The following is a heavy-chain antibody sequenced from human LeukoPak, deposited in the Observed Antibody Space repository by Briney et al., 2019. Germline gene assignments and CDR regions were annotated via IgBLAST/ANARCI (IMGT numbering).Heavy chain of an antibody. CDR3: ARVGGGYSYGPFDY. J-gene: IGHJ4*02. Sequence: KASETLSLTCTVSGGSTSNYYWSWIRQPPGKGLEWIGYIYYSVRTNYNPSLKSPVTISVDTSKNQFSLKLSSVTAADTAVYYCARVGGGYSYGPFDYWGQGTLVTVSS. V-gene: IGHV4-59*01. CDR1: GGSTSNYY. CDR2: IYYSVRT. D-gene: IGHD5-18*01.